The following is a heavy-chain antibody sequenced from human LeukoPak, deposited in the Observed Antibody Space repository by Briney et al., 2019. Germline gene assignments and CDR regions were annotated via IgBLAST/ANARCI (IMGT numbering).Heavy chain of an antibody. J-gene: IGHJ4*02. CDR1: GGSISSGGYC. CDR2: IYYSGST. V-gene: IGHV4-31*03. D-gene: IGHD3-9*01. Sequence: PSETLSLTCTVSGGSISSGGYCWSWIRQHPGKGLEWIGYIYYSGSTYYNPSLKSRVTISVDTSKNQFSLKLSSVTAADTAVYYCARGAILTGLDYWGQGTLVTVSS. CDR3: ARGAILTGLDY.